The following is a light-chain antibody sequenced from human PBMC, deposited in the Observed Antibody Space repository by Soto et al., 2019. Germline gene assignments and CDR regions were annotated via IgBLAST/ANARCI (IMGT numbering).Light chain of an antibody. Sequence: QSALTQPASVSGSPGQSITISCTGTSSDVGGYNYVSWYQQHPGKAPKPMIYEVTNRPSGVSIRFSGSKSGNTASLTISGLQAEDEADYYCSSYTSSTTLVFGGGTKVTVL. CDR1: SSDVGGYNY. CDR2: EVT. CDR3: SSYTSSTTLV. V-gene: IGLV2-14*01. J-gene: IGLJ2*01.